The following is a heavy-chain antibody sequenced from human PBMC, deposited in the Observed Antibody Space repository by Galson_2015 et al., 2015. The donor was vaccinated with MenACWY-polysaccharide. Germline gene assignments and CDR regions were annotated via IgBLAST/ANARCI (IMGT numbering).Heavy chain of an antibody. D-gene: IGHD3-16*01. CDR1: GFTLSNYW. J-gene: IGHJ3*01. V-gene: IGHV3-7*01. CDR2: IKGDGSVK. CDR3: ARDPAFGAVDL. Sequence: SLRLSCAASGFTLSNYWMGWLRQAPGKGLEWVAIIKGDGSVKLYEDSVRGRFTISRDNAKNSLYLQMDSLRAEDTAIYYCARDPAFGAVDLWGQGTMVIVSS.